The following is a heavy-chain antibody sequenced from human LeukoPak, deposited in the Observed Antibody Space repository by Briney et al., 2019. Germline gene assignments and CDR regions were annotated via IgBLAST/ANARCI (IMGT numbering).Heavy chain of an antibody. CDR3: AKSVNLYSSAWPDY. CDR2: ISGSGCST. Sequence: GGSLRLSCTASGITFSSYAMSWVRQAPGKGLEWVSAISGSGCSTYYADSVKGRFTISRDNSKNTLYLQMDSLRAEDTAVYYCAKSVNLYSSAWPDYWGQGTLVTVSS. D-gene: IGHD6-19*01. CDR1: GITFSSYA. J-gene: IGHJ4*02. V-gene: IGHV3-23*01.